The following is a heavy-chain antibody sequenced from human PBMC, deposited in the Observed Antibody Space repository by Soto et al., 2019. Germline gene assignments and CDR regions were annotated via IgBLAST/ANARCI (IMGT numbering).Heavy chain of an antibody. D-gene: IGHD2-2*01. CDR2: IYSSGST. CDR1: GGTLRTSGYH. J-gene: IGHJ6*02. V-gene: IGHV4-31*03. CDR3: ARDGGYCSSTSCSTYYYYYGMDV. Sequence: SEPLSLPSTVSGGTLRTSGYHLSRLRQHPGKGLEWIGYIYSSGSTYYNPSLKSRVTISVDTSKNQFSLKLSSVTAADTAVYYCARDGGYCSSTSCSTYYYYYGMDVWGQGTTVT.